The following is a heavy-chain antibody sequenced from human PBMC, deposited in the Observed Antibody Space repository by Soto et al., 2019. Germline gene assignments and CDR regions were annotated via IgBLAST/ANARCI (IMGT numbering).Heavy chain of an antibody. CDR3: SKGERDY. CDR1: GFPFSGYG. J-gene: IGHJ4*02. CDR2: ISYDGSNK. Sequence: QVQLVESGGGVVQPGRSLRLSCAASGFPFSGYGMDRVRQAPGKGLEWVAVISYDGSNKYYADSVRGRFTISRDNSKNTLYLQMTSLRVDDTAVYYCSKGERDYWGQGTLVTVSS. D-gene: IGHD1-1*01. V-gene: IGHV3-30*18.